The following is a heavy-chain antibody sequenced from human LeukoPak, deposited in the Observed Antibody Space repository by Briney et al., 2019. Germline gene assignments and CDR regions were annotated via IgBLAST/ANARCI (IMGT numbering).Heavy chain of an antibody. Sequence: GGSLRLSCAASGFTFSSYAMSWVRQAPGKGLEWVSAISGSGGSTYYADSVKGRFTISRDNSKNTLYLQMNSLRAEDTAVYYCAKDQAKYVAVAGTTDYWGQGTLVTVSS. CDR3: AKDQAKYVAVAGTTDY. CDR1: GFTFSSYA. V-gene: IGHV3-23*01. J-gene: IGHJ4*02. CDR2: ISGSGGST. D-gene: IGHD6-19*01.